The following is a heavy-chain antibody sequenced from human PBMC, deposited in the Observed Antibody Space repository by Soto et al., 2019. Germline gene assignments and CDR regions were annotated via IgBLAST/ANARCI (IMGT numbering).Heavy chain of an antibody. CDR2: ISWNSGSI. Sequence: EVQLVESGGGLVQPGRSLRLSCAASGFTFDDYAMHWVRQAPGKGLEWVSGISWNSGSIGYADSVKGRFTISRDNAKNSLYLQMYSLRAEDTALYYRAKDIGYGDYVLPAFDIWGQGTMVTVSS. CDR3: AKDIGYGDYVLPAFDI. J-gene: IGHJ3*02. CDR1: GFTFDDYA. D-gene: IGHD4-17*01. V-gene: IGHV3-9*01.